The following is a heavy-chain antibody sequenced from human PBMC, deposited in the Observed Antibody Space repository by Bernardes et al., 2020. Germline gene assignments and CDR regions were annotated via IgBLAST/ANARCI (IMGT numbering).Heavy chain of an antibody. J-gene: IGHJ5*02. V-gene: IGHV3-23*01. D-gene: IGHD6-13*01. CDR3: AKHSSTWYAGWFDP. CDR2: ISGSAGST. CDR1: GFTFYNYA. Sequence: GSLRLSCAASGFTFYNYAMSWVRQAPGKGLEWVSAISGSAGSTYYADSVKGRFTISRDNSENTQYLQMNSLRAEDTAIYYCAKHSSTWYAGWFDPWGQGTLVTVSS.